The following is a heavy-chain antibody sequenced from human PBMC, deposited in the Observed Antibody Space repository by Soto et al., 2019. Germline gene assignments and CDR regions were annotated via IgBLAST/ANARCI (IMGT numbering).Heavy chain of an antibody. V-gene: IGHV3-23*01. J-gene: IGHJ4*02. CDR3: AKDFGFNHDGHVDRAMVEYFDY. D-gene: IGHD5-18*01. CDR1: GFTFSSYA. CDR2: ISGSGGST. Sequence: GGSLRLSCAASGFTFSSYAMSWVRQAPGKGLEWVSAISGSGGSTYYADSVKGRFTISKDNSKNTLYLQMYSLRAEDTAVYDCAKDFGFNHDGHVDRAMVEYFDYWGQGTLVTVSS.